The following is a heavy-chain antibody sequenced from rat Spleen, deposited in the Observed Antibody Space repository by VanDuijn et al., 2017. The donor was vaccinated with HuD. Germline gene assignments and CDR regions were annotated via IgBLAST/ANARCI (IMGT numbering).Heavy chain of an antibody. CDR3: ARSVFDY. V-gene: IGHV5-29*01. Sequence: EVQLVESGGGLVQPGRSLKLSCAASGFTFSNYDMAWVRQAPTQGLEWVATINYDGSSTYYRDSVKGRFTISRDNAKSTLYLQMDSLRSEDTATYYCARSVFDYWGQGVMVTVSS. CDR2: INYDGSST. CDR1: GFTFSNYD. J-gene: IGHJ2*01.